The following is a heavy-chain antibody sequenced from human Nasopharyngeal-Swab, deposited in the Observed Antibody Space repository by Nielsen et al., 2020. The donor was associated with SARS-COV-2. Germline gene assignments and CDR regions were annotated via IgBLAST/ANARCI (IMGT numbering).Heavy chain of an antibody. Sequence: GGSLRLSCAASGFTFSSCAMSWVRQAPGKGLEWVSAISGSGGSTYYADSVKGRFTISRDNFKNTLYLQMNSLRAEDAAVYYCAKDVRGSGSLGCMDVWGQGTTVTVSS. CDR2: ISGSGGST. J-gene: IGHJ6*02. D-gene: IGHD3-10*01. CDR3: AKDVRGSGSLGCMDV. V-gene: IGHV3-23*01. CDR1: GFTFSSCA.